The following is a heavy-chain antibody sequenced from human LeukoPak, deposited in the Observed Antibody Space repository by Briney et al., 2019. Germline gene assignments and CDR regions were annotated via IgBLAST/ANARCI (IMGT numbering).Heavy chain of an antibody. J-gene: IGHJ6*02. V-gene: IGHV4-39*01. CDR1: GGSISSNGYY. CDR2: ISYSGST. CDR3: ARRISYYYGMEV. Sequence: KASETLSLTCTVSGGSISSNGYYWGWIRQPPGKGLDWIGSISYSGSTYYNPSLKSRVTISVDTSRNQFSLKLSSVTAADTAVYYCARRISYYYGMEVWGQGTTVTVSS.